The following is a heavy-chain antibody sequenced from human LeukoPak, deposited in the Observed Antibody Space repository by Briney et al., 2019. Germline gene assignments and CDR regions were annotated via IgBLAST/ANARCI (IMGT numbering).Heavy chain of an antibody. CDR3: ARRASDYDSSGCDS. V-gene: IGHV3-33*08. CDR1: AFTFSSYG. Sequence: GGTLRLSCAASAFTFSSYGMHWVRQAPGKGLEGVAVIWYDGSNKYYADSVRGRFTISRDNSKNTLYLQMNSLRAEDTAIYYGARRASDYDSSGCDSWGQGTLVTVSS. J-gene: IGHJ4*02. D-gene: IGHD3-22*01. CDR2: IWYDGSNK.